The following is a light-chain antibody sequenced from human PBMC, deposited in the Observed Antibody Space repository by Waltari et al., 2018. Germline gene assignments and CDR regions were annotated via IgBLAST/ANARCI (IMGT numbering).Light chain of an antibody. CDR3: QQYYSTPLT. CDR1: QSVLYSSNNKNY. J-gene: IGKJ3*01. CDR2: WAS. V-gene: IGKV4-1*01. Sequence: TINCKSSQSVLYSSNNKNYLAWYQQKPGQPPKLLIYWASTRESGVPDRFSGSGSGTDFTLTISSLQAEDVAVYYCQQYYSTPLTFGPGTKVDIK.